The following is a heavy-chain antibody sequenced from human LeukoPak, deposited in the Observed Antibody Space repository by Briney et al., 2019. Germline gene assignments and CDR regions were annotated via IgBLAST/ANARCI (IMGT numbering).Heavy chain of an antibody. Sequence: ASVKVSCKASGYTFTSYGISWVRQAPEQGLEWMGWISAYNGNTNYAQKLQGRVTMTTDTSTSTAYMELRSLRSDDTAVYYCARDRAPYYYDSSGFSTDYWGQGTLVTVSS. J-gene: IGHJ4*02. CDR2: ISAYNGNT. V-gene: IGHV1-18*01. CDR3: ARDRAPYYYDSSGFSTDY. CDR1: GYTFTSYG. D-gene: IGHD3-22*01.